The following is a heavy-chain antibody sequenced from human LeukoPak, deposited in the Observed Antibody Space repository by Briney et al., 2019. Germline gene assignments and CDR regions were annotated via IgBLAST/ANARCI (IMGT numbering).Heavy chain of an antibody. CDR3: AITIRGLEYFQH. D-gene: IGHD3-10*01. CDR1: GYTFTSYY. V-gene: IGHV1-46*01. Sequence: ASVKVSCKASGYTFTSYYMHGVRQAPGQGLEWMGIISPSGASTTYAQKFQGRVTMTRDMSTSTVYMELSSLKSEDTAVYYCAITIRGLEYFQHWGQGTLVTVSS. CDR2: ISPSGAST. J-gene: IGHJ1*01.